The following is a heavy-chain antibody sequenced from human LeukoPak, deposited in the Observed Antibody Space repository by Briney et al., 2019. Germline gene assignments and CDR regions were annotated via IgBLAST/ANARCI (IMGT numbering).Heavy chain of an antibody. D-gene: IGHD2-2*01. CDR1: GGTLSSNV. CDR3: AILVVPAAIVVYYFDY. CDR2: IIPVFNRT. V-gene: IGHV1-69*06. Sequence: GASVKVSCKASGGTLSSNVFSWVRQAPGQGLEWMGWIIPVFNRTNYAQGFQGRVTFTADTSTSTAYMELSSLRSEDTAVYYCAILVVPAAIVVYYFDYWGQGTLVTVSS. J-gene: IGHJ4*02.